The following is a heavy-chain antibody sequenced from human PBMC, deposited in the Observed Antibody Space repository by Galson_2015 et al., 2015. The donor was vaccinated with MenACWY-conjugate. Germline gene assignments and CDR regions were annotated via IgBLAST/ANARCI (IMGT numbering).Heavy chain of an antibody. J-gene: IGHJ4*02. D-gene: IGHD3-22*01. Sequence: SETLSLTCAVYGGSFSGYYWSWIRQPPGKGLEWIGEINHSGSTNYNPSLKSRVTISVDTSKNQFSLKLSSVTAADTAVYYCARASSEMVILNYWGQGTLVTVSS. CDR3: ARASSEMVILNY. V-gene: IGHV4-34*01. CDR2: INHSGST. CDR1: GGSFSGYY.